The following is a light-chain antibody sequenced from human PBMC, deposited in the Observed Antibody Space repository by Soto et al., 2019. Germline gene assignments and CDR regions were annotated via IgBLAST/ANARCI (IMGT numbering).Light chain of an antibody. CDR2: DAS. Sequence: VVWNSPGTLSLSQGERATLSCRASQSVSSSDLAWYQQKPGQAPRLLIYDASSRATGIPDRFSGSGSGTDFTLPICSLEPEDAIVYYCPLCPLLPITFYQGTRLEI. J-gene: IGKJ5*01. CDR3: PLCPLLPIT. CDR1: QSVSSSD. V-gene: IGKV3-20*01.